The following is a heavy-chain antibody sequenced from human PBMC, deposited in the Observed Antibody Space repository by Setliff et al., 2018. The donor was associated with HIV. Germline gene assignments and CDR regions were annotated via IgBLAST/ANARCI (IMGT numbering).Heavy chain of an antibody. CDR2: INSAGSSS. CDR1: TRISTPDW. Sequence: GGSLRLSCVASTRISTPDWIHWVRQAPGAGLVWVARINSAGSSSSYADSVKGRFTISRDNAKNTLYLQMSSLRADDTAVYYCVPEGGGYTADFWGQGTLVTVSS. J-gene: IGHJ4*02. V-gene: IGHV3-74*01. D-gene: IGHD5-18*01. CDR3: VPEGGGYTADF.